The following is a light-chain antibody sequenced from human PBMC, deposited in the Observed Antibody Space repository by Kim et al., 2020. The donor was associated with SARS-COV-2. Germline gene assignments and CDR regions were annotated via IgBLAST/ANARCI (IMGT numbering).Light chain of an antibody. CDR2: GTS. CDR3: QQGGWT. CDR1: QSVRSNY. Sequence: EIVLTQSPGTLSLSPGERAILSCRASQSVRSNYLAWYQQKPGQAPRLLIYGTSNRATGIPDRFSGSGSGTDFILTITRLEPEDFAVYYCQQGGWTFGQGTKVDIK. J-gene: IGKJ1*01. V-gene: IGKV3-20*01.